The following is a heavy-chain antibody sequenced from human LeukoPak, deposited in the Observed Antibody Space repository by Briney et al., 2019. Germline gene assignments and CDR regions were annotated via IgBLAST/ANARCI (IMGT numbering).Heavy chain of an antibody. V-gene: IGHV5-10-1*01. CDR3: ARRSPYYYGSGSYHEGDFDY. CDR2: IDPSDSYT. Sequence: GESPKISCKGSGYSFTSYWISWVRQMPGKGLEWMGRIDPSDSYTNYSPSFQGHVTISADKSISTAYLQWSSLKASDTAMYYCARRSPYYYGSGSYHEGDFDYWGQGTLVTVSS. J-gene: IGHJ4*02. CDR1: GYSFTSYW. D-gene: IGHD3-10*01.